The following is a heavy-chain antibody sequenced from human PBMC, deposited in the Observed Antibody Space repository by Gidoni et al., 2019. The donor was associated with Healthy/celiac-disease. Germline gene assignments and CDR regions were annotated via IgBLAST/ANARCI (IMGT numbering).Heavy chain of an antibody. J-gene: IGHJ5*02. V-gene: IGHV3-23*01. Sequence: EVQLLESGGGLVQPGGSLRLSCAASGFTFSRYAISWVRQAPGKGLEWVSASSGSGGSTYYADFVKGRFTISRDNSKNTRYLQMNSLRAEDTAVYYCARLVVPAAMHKSDWFDPWGQGTLVTVSS. CDR2: SSGSGGST. CDR3: ARLVVPAAMHKSDWFDP. D-gene: IGHD2-2*01. CDR1: GFTFSRYA.